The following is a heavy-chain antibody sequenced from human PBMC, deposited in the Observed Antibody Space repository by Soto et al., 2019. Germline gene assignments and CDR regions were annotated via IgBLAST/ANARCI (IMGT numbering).Heavy chain of an antibody. CDR3: ARGSGYDYGGYYFDY. D-gene: IGHD5-12*01. V-gene: IGHV1-2*04. CDR2: INPNSGGT. CDR1: GYTFTGYY. J-gene: IGHJ4*02. Sequence: QVQLVQSGAEVKKPGASVKVSCKASGYTFTGYYMHWVRQAPGQGLEWMGWINPNSGGTNYAQKFQGWVTMTRDTSISTAYMELSRLRSDDTAVYYCARGSGYDYGGYYFDYWGQGTLVTVSS.